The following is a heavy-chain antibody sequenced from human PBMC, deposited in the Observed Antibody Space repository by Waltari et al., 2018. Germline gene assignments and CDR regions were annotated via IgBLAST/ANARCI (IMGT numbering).Heavy chain of an antibody. D-gene: IGHD4-4*01. V-gene: IGHV4-59*01. CDR2: IYYSGST. Sequence: QVQLQESGPGLVKPSETLSLTCTVSGGSISSYYWSWIRQPPGKGLEWIGYIYYSGSTNYNPPLQSRVTISVDTSKNQFSLKLSSVTAADTAVYYCARALDDYSNYEGWFDPWGQGTLVTVSS. J-gene: IGHJ5*02. CDR1: GGSISSYY. CDR3: ARALDDYSNYEGWFDP.